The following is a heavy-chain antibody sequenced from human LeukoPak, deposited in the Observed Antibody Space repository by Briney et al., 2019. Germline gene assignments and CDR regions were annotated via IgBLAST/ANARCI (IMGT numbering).Heavy chain of an antibody. CDR2: IYSSGST. Sequence: SETLSLTCTVSGGSMSSYYWSWIRQSPGKGLEWIGYIYSSGSTNYNPSLKSRVTISVDTSKNQFSLKLSSVTAADTAVYYCARLAIYCSGGSCYSFDYYYYMDVWGKGTTVTVSS. J-gene: IGHJ6*03. V-gene: IGHV4-59*08. CDR1: GGSMSSYY. D-gene: IGHD2-15*01. CDR3: ARLAIYCSGGSCYSFDYYYYMDV.